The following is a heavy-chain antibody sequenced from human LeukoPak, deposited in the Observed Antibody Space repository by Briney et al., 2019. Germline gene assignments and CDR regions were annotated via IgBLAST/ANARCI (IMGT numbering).Heavy chain of an antibody. CDR3: ARINWEPLGAFGI. Sequence: PSETLSLTCSVSGYSISSGYFWGWIRQPRGKGLEWIGSIYHSGSTNYNPSLKSRVIISLETSKNQFSLNLTSVTAADTAVYFCARINWEPLGAFGIWGQGTMVTVSS. V-gene: IGHV4-38-2*02. CDR1: GYSISSGYF. J-gene: IGHJ3*02. CDR2: IYHSGST. D-gene: IGHD7-27*01.